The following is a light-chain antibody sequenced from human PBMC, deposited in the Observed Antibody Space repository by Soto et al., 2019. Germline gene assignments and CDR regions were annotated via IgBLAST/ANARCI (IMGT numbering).Light chain of an antibody. V-gene: IGKV1-39*01. Sequence: DIQMTQSPSSLSASVGDRVTITCRASQTISTSLSWYQQKPGKALKFLIYDASSLQSGVPLRFSGSGSGTEFTLTIRGLQPEDFATYYCLQSFAPPWTFGQGTRVDIK. CDR1: QTISTS. J-gene: IGKJ1*01. CDR3: LQSFAPPWT. CDR2: DAS.